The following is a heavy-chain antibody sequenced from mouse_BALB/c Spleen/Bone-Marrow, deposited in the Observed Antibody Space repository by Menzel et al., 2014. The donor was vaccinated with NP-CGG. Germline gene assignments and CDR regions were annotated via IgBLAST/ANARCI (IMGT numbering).Heavy chain of an antibody. D-gene: IGHD2-1*01. V-gene: IGHV5-6-4*01. CDR3: TRDGKGNYDYAMGY. Sequence: EVMLVESGGGLVKPGGSLKLSCAASGFTFSSYTMSWVRQTPEKRLEWVATISSGGSYTYYPDSVKGRFTISRDNAKSTLYLQMSSLKSEDTAMYYCTRDGKGNYDYAMGYWGQGTSVTVSS. CDR2: ISSGGSYT. J-gene: IGHJ4*01. CDR1: GFTFSSYT.